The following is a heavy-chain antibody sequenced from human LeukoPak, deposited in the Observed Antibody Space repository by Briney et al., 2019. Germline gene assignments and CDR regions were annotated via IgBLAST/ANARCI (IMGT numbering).Heavy chain of an antibody. CDR1: GFTFSSYS. CDR3: ARALWEWLLYGIDY. Sequence: PGGSLRPSCAASGFTFSSYSMNWVRQAPGKGLEWVSSISSSSSYIYYADSVKGRFTISRDNAKNSLYLQMNSLRAEDTAVYYCARALWEWLLYGIDYWGQGTLVTVSS. J-gene: IGHJ4*02. D-gene: IGHD3-3*01. CDR2: ISSSSSYI. V-gene: IGHV3-21*01.